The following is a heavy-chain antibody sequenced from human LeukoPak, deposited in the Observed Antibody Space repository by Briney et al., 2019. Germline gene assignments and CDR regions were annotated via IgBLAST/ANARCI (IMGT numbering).Heavy chain of an antibody. CDR3: ARWVDYGDYCPHFDY. D-gene: IGHD4-17*01. V-gene: IGHV4-59*01. Sequence: SETLSLTCTVSGGSISSYYWSWIRQPPGKGLEWIGYIYYSGSTNYNPSLKSRVTISVDTSKNQFSLKLSSVTAADTAVYYCARWVDYGDYCPHFDYWGQGTLVTVSS. CDR2: IYYSGST. J-gene: IGHJ4*02. CDR1: GGSISSYY.